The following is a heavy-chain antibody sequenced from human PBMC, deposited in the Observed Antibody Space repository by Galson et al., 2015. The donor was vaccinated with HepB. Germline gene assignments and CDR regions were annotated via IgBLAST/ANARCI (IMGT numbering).Heavy chain of an antibody. CDR1: GGSISSGDYY. CDR3: ARVKSRWALLAAEAAFDI. CDR2: IYYSGST. J-gene: IGHJ3*02. D-gene: IGHD2-8*02. Sequence: QVQLQESGPGLVKPSQTLSLTCTVSGGSISSGDYYWSWIRQPPGKGLEWIGYIYYSGSTYYNPSLKSRVTISVDTSKNQFSLKLSSVTAADTAVYYCARVKSRWALLAAEAAFDIWGQGTMVTVPS. V-gene: IGHV4-30-4*01.